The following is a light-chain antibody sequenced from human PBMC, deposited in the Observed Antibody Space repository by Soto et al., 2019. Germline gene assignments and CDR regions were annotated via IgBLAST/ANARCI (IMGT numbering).Light chain of an antibody. CDR3: QQYGGSPRT. V-gene: IGKV3-20*01. CDR2: DAS. Sequence: EIVLTQSPGTLSLSPGEGATLSCRASQSVSRNSLAWYQHKPGRAPRLLIYDASNRATGTPDRFSGSGSGTDFTLTISRLEPEDFAVYYCQQYGGSPRTFGQGTKVEVK. CDR1: QSVSRNS. J-gene: IGKJ1*01.